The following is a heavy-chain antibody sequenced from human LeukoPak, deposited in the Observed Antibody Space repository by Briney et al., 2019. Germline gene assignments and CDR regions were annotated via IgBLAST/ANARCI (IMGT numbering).Heavy chain of an antibody. CDR1: GGSFSGYY. J-gene: IGHJ4*02. Sequence: SETLSLTCAVYGGSFSGYYWSWIRQPPGKGLEWIGQINHSGSTNYSPSLKSRVTISVDTSKNQFSLKLSSVTAADTAVYYCARVSSRRLPPSYSYDRRNYFDYWGQGTLVTVSS. D-gene: IGHD3-22*01. CDR3: ARVSSRRLPPSYSYDRRNYFDY. V-gene: IGHV4-34*01. CDR2: INHSGST.